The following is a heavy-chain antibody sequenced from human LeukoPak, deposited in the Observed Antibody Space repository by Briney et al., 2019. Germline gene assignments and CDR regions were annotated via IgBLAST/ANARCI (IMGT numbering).Heavy chain of an antibody. J-gene: IGHJ4*02. Sequence: PGGSLRLSCAASGFTVSSNYMSWVRQAPGKGLEWVSVIYSGGSTYYADSVKGRFTISRHNSKNTLYLQMNSLRAEDTAVYYCARGPLGPYSGYCYYFDYWGQGTLVTVSS. CDR2: IYSGGST. D-gene: IGHD3-22*01. CDR3: ARGPLGPYSGYCYYFDY. V-gene: IGHV3-53*04. CDR1: GFTVSSNY.